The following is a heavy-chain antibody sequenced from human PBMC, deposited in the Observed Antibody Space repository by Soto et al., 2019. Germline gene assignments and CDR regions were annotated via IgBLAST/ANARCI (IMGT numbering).Heavy chain of an antibody. V-gene: IGHV3-7*01. CDR2: IKPDGSAT. J-gene: IGHJ4*01. CDR3: PRAGDCGTGCNYYSVY. CDR1: GFTFGSYW. D-gene: IGHD2-21*02. Sequence: GGSLRLSCAVSGFTFGSYWMNWVRLIPGKGLEWVAYIKPDGSATYYVDSVKGRFTISRDNAKNSLYLQMNSLRVEDTSVYYCPRAGDCGTGCNYYSVYWCPGTLLTVSS.